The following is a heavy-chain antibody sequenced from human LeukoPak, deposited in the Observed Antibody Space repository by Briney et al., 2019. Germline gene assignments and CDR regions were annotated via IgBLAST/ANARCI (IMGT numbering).Heavy chain of an antibody. V-gene: IGHV1-18*01. J-gene: IGHJ4*02. CDR2: ISAYNGNT. CDR3: ARSSVVVPAAESDY. D-gene: IGHD2-2*01. Sequence: ASVKVSFKTSGYTFTSYGISWVRQAPGQGLELMGWISAYNGNTNYAQKLQGRVTMTTDTSTSTAYMELRSLRSDDTAVYYCARSSVVVPAAESDYWGQGTLVTVSS. CDR1: GYTFTSYG.